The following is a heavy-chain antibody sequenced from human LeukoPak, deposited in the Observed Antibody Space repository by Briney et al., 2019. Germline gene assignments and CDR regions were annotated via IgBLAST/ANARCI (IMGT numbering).Heavy chain of an antibody. Sequence: GGSLRLPCAASGFTISSYDMHWVRQATGKGLEWVSAIGTAGDTYYPGSVKGRFTISRENAKNSLYLQMNSLRAGDTAVYYCARGGTGSGWALFDYWGQGTLVTVSS. J-gene: IGHJ4*02. D-gene: IGHD6-19*01. CDR1: GFTISSYD. CDR2: IGTAGDT. V-gene: IGHV3-13*01. CDR3: ARGGTGSGWALFDY.